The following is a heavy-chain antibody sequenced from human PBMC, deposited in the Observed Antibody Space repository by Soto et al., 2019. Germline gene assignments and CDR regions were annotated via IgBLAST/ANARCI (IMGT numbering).Heavy chain of an antibody. D-gene: IGHD3-22*01. J-gene: IGHJ4*01. V-gene: IGHV4-59*08. Sequence: PSETLSLTCSVSGSPISSYYWGWFRLPPGQGLQWVGYIYYTGTTSYNPSLKGRVTVSLDTSKKQFSLKLRSVTAADTAVYLCARLGGYYQAFDQWGQGALVTVSS. CDR3: ARLGGYYQAFDQ. CDR2: IYYTGTT. CDR1: GSPISSYY.